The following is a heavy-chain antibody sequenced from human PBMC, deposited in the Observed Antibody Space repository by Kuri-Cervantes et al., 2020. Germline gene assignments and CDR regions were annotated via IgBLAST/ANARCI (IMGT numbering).Heavy chain of an antibody. CDR2: ISGTSSHT. V-gene: IGHV3-21*01. CDR1: GFIFTTYS. J-gene: IGHJ4*02. Sequence: GESLKISCAASGFIFTTYSMNWVRQAPGKGLEWVSSISGTSSHTFYADSVKGRFTISRHNSKNTLYLQMNSLRPEDTAIYYCARDYNWGLDNWGQGTPVTVSS. D-gene: IGHD1-1*01. CDR3: ARDYNWGLDN.